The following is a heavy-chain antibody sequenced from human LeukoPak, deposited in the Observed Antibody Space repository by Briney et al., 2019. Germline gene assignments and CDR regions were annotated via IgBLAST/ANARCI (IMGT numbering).Heavy chain of an antibody. V-gene: IGHV3-20*04. Sequence: GGSLRLSCAASGFTFDQYGMIWVRQAPGQGLEWVSGINWNGGNTGYADSVKGRFTISRDNAKNSLYLQMNSLRAEDTALYYCARDTVTTVGYYYYYYSMDVWGKGTTVTVSS. CDR1: GFTFDQYG. CDR2: INWNGGNT. CDR3: ARDTVTTVGYYYYYYSMDV. D-gene: IGHD4-17*01. J-gene: IGHJ6*03.